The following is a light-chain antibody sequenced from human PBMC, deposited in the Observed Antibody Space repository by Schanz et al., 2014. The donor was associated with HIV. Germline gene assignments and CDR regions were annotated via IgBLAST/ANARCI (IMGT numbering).Light chain of an antibody. CDR2: EVS. J-gene: IGLJ1*01. CDR1: SSDVGAYNY. V-gene: IGLV2-8*01. CDR3: SSFTSSFTYV. Sequence: QSALTQPPSASGSPGQSVTISCTGTSSDVGAYNYVSWYQQHPGKAPKLMIYEVSKRPSGVPDRFSGSKSGNTASLTVSGLQAEDEADYYCSSFTSSFTYVFGTGTKLTVL.